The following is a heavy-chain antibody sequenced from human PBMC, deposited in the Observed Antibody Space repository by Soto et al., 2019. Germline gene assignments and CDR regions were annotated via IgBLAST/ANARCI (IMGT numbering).Heavy chain of an antibody. Sequence: PSETLSLTCTVSGGSFKSGSYSWSWIRQPPGKGLEWIGYVYHTGRTSYNPSLKSRVSISVDTSKNQFSLKLSSVTAADTAVYYCARGAPACGGDCYTGWFDPWGQGTLVTVSS. CDR1: GGSFKSGSYS. CDR2: VYHTGRT. V-gene: IGHV4-61*01. J-gene: IGHJ5*02. CDR3: ARGAPACGGDCYTGWFDP. D-gene: IGHD2-21*02.